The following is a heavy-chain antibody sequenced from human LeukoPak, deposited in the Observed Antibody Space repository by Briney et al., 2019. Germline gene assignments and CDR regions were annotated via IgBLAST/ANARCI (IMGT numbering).Heavy chain of an antibody. D-gene: IGHD2-15*01. J-gene: IGHJ1*01. CDR1: GFTFSSYA. V-gene: IGHV3-23*01. CDR3: AKDKSRSGGSCYHPEYFQH. Sequence: GGSLRLSCAASGFTFSSYAMSWVRQAPGKGLEWVSAISGSGGSTYYADSVKGRFTISRDNSKNTLYLQMNSLRAEDTAVYYCAKDKSRSGGSCYHPEYFQHWGQGTLVTVSS. CDR2: ISGSGGST.